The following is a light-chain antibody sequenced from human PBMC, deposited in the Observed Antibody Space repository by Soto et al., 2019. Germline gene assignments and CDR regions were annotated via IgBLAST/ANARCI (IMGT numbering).Light chain of an antibody. Sequence: EIVLTQSPGTLSLSPGERATLSCRASQSVSSSYLAWYQQKPGQAPRLLIYGASSRATSIPDRFSGSGSGTDFTLAISRLEPEDFAVYYCQQYASSRTFGQGTKVDI. J-gene: IGKJ1*01. CDR3: QQYASSRT. CDR1: QSVSSSY. CDR2: GAS. V-gene: IGKV3-20*01.